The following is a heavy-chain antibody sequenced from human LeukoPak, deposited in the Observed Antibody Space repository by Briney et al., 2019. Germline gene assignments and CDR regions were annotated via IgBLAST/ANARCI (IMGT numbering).Heavy chain of an antibody. CDR3: ARVKGSGSYLSDY. CDR1: GYTFTGYY. V-gene: IGHV1-2*02. CDR2: INPNSGGT. Sequence: GASVKVSCTASGYTFTGYYMHWVRQAPGQGLEWMGWINPNSGGTNYAQKFQGRVTMTRDTSISTAYMELSRLRSDDTAVYYCARVKGSGSYLSDYWGQGTLVTVSS. J-gene: IGHJ4*02. D-gene: IGHD3-10*01.